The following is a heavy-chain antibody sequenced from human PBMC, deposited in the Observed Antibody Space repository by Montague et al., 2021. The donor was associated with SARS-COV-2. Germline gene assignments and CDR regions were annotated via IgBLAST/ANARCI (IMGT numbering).Heavy chain of an antibody. Sequence: SETLSLTCTVSSGSITRNYYWGWIRQPRGKGLEWVGNIHYSGTTFINPSLERRVTISVDASKNQFSLNLTSVTAADTAVYYCARPLVRGVPKAFDIWGQGALVNVSS. CDR1: SGSITRNYY. J-gene: IGHJ3*02. CDR2: IHYSGTT. D-gene: IGHD3-10*01. CDR3: ARPLVRGVPKAFDI. V-gene: IGHV4-39*01.